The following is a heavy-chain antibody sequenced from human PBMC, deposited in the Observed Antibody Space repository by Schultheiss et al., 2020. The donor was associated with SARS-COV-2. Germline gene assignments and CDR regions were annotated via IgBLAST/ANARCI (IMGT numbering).Heavy chain of an antibody. J-gene: IGHJ5*02. CDR2: ISYDGSNK. V-gene: IGHV3-30*03. D-gene: IGHD6-6*01. CDR1: GFTFSTYN. CDR3: ACYSSSLLVRFDP. Sequence: GGSLRLSCSASGFTFSTYNMNWVRQAPGKGLEWVAVISYDGSNKYYADSVKGRFTISRDNSKNTLYLQMNSLRAEDTAVYYCACYSSSLLVRFDPWGQGTLVTVSS.